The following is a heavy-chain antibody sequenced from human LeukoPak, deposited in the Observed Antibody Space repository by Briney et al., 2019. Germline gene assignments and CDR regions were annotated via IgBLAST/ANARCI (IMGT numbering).Heavy chain of an antibody. V-gene: IGHV5-51*01. Sequence: GESLQISCKGSGYSFTSYWIGWVRQMPGKGLEWMGIIYPGDSDTRYSPSFQGQVTVSADKSISTAYLQWSSLKASDTAMYYCARGASGYCSSTSCWRGDYWGQGTLVTVSS. CDR2: IYPGDSDT. J-gene: IGHJ4*02. D-gene: IGHD2-2*01. CDR3: ARGASGYCSSTSCWRGDY. CDR1: GYSFTSYW.